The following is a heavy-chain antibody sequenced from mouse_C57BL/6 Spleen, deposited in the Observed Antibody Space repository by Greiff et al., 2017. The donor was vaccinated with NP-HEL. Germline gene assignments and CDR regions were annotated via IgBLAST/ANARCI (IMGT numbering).Heavy chain of an antibody. Sequence: EVQGVESGEGLVKPGGSLKLSCAASGFTFSSYAMSWVRQTPEKRLEWVAYISSGGDYIYYADTVKGRFTISRDNARNTLYLQMSSLKSEDTAMYYCTGDGYSSWFAYWGQGTLVTVSA. CDR3: TGDGYSSWFAY. D-gene: IGHD2-3*01. V-gene: IGHV5-9-1*02. J-gene: IGHJ3*01. CDR1: GFTFSSYA. CDR2: ISSGGDYI.